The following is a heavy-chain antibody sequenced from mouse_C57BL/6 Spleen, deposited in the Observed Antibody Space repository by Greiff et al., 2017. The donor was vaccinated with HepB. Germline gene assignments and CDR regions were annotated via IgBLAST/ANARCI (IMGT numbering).Heavy chain of an antibody. Sequence: QVQLKQPGTELVKPGASVKLSCKASGYTFTSYWMHWVKQRPGQGLEWIGNINPSNGGTNYNEKFKSKATLTVDKSSSTAYMQLSSLTSEDSAVYYCARKSYYGSSKRDYFDYWGQGTTLTVSS. CDR1: GYTFTSYW. D-gene: IGHD1-1*01. V-gene: IGHV1-53*01. CDR3: ARKSYYGSSKRDYFDY. J-gene: IGHJ2*01. CDR2: INPSNGGT.